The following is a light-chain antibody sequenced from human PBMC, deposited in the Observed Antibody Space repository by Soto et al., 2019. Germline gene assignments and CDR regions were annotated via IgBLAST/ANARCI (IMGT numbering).Light chain of an antibody. CDR3: QAWDSNTAVI. CDR1: KLGDKY. V-gene: IGLV3-1*01. J-gene: IGLJ2*01. CDR2: QDT. Sequence: SYELTQPPSVSVSPGQTASITCSGDKLGDKYVCWYQQKSGQSPMLVIYQDTKRPSGIPERFSGSNSGNTATLTISGTQAMDEADYFCQAWDSNTAVIFGGGTKLTIL.